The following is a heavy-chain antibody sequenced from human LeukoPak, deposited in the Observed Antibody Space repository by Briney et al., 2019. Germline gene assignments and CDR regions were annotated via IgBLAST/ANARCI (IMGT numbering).Heavy chain of an antibody. J-gene: IGHJ4*02. V-gene: IGHV1-58*01. D-gene: IGHD5-12*01. CDR2: IVVGSGNT. CDR1: GFTFSSSA. CDR3: AAEGYSGYAFDY. Sequence: SVKVSCKASGFTFSSSAVQWVRQARGQRLEWIRWIVVGSGNTNYAQKFQERVTITRDMSTSTAYMELSSLRSEDTAVYYCAAEGYSGYAFDYWGQGTLVSVSS.